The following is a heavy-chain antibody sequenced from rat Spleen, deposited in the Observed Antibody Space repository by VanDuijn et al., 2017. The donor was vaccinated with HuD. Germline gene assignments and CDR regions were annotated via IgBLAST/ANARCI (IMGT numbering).Heavy chain of an antibody. Sequence: EVQLVESDGGLVQPGRSLKLSCAASGFTFSDYYMAWVRQAPTKGLEWVATISSDGRRNYYRDSVKGRFTISRDNAKSTLYLQMDSLRSEDTATYYCATGGYYGLGHYFDYWGQGVMVTVSS. CDR2: ISSDGRRN. J-gene: IGHJ2*01. CDR1: GFTFSDYY. V-gene: IGHV5-7*01. CDR3: ATGGYYGLGHYFDY. D-gene: IGHD1-6*01.